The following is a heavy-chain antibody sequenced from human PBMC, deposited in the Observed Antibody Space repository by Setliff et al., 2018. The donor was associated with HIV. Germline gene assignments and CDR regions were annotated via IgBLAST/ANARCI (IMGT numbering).Heavy chain of an antibody. J-gene: IGHJ4*02. CDR2: INPSGGRT. CDR1: GYTFTNYY. Sequence: ASVKVSCKASGYTFTNYYIHWVRQAPGQGLEWMGLINPSGGRTSYAQKFQGRLTMTRDTSRSTVYMELSSLRSEDTAVYYCANMQWASNAWYSFDYWGQGTLVTVSS. V-gene: IGHV1-46*01. D-gene: IGHD6-19*01. CDR3: ANMQWASNAWYSFDY.